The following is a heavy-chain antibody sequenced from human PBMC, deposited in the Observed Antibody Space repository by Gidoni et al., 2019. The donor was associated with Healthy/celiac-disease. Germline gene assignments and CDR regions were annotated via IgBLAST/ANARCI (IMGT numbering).Heavy chain of an antibody. CDR3: ARGANRGFNYQLLQINAFDI. Sequence: QAQLLQRGAGLWKLSETLSLTCAVSGGSFRGYYRTWIRQPPGKGLEWIGEINHRGRTNYNPSLKSRVTISVDTSKNQFSLKLSSVTAADTAVYYCARGANRGFNYQLLQINAFDIWGQGTMVTVSS. V-gene: IGHV4-34*01. J-gene: IGHJ3*02. CDR1: GGSFRGYY. CDR2: INHRGRT. D-gene: IGHD2-2*01.